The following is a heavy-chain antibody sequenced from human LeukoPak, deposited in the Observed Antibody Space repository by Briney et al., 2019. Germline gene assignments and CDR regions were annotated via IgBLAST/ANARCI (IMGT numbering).Heavy chain of an antibody. J-gene: IGHJ3*02. D-gene: IGHD2-2*01. CDR1: GYSFSSYW. CDR3: AGLDIVAIPAAMSDAFDI. V-gene: IGHV5-51*01. Sequence: GDSRKISCKGSGYSFSSYWIGWVRQMPGKGLEWMGIIYLGDSDPRYSPSFQGQVTISDAKSISTAYLQWSGLKASDTAMYYCAGLDIVAIPAAMSDAFDIWGQGTLVTVSS. CDR2: IYLGDSDP.